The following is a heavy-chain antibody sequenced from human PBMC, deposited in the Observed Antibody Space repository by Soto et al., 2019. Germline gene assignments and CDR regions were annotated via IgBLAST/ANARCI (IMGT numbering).Heavy chain of an antibody. CDR3: ARDLQPNFDY. CDR1: GFTFSSYS. Sequence: VQLVESGGGLVKPGGSLRLSCAASGFTFSSYSMNWVRQAPGKGLEWVSSISSSSSYIYYADSVKGRFTISRDNAKNSLYPQMNSLRAEDTAVYYCARDLQPNFDYWGQGTLVTVSS. V-gene: IGHV3-21*01. D-gene: IGHD6-13*01. J-gene: IGHJ4*02. CDR2: ISSSSSYI.